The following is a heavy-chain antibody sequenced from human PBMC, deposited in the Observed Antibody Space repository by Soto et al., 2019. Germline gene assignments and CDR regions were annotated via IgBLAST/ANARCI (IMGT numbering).Heavy chain of an antibody. CDR3: AKVRGYSYGSPPYDY. D-gene: IGHD5-18*01. J-gene: IGHJ4*02. V-gene: IGHV3-30*18. CDR1: GFTFSSYG. CDR2: ISYDGSNK. Sequence: LRLSCAASGFTFSSYGMHWVRQAPGKGLEWVAVISYDGSNKYYADSVKGRFTISRDNSKNTLYLQMNSLRAEDTAVYYCAKVRGYSYGSPPYDYWGQGALVTVSS.